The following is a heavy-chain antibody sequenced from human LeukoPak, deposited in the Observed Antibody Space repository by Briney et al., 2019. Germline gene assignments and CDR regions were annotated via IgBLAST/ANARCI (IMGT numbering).Heavy chain of an antibody. CDR1: GGSISNYY. Sequence: SETLSLTCSVSGGSISNYYWSWLRQPAGKGLEWIGRIYSSGDTNYNLSLTSRLTISLDKSKNQLSLKLTSVTPADTAVYYCVRERVGYDSSGRGPRFDCWGQGTLVTVS. CDR3: VRERVGYDSSGRGPRFDC. D-gene: IGHD3-22*01. J-gene: IGHJ4*02. CDR2: IYSSGDT. V-gene: IGHV4-4*07.